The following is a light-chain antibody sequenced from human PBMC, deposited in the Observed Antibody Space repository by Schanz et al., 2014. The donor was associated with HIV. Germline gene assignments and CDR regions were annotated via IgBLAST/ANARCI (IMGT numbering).Light chain of an antibody. V-gene: IGKV4-1*01. Sequence: DFVLTQSPDSLAVSLGERATINCKSSQSVLRSSHNKNYLVWYQQKPGQPPKLLISWASIRESGVPDRFSGSGSGTDFTLTISSLQAEDVAVYYCQQYYNTPLTFGQGTKVEIK. CDR3: QQYYNTPLT. CDR1: QSVLRSSHNKNY. J-gene: IGKJ1*01. CDR2: WAS.